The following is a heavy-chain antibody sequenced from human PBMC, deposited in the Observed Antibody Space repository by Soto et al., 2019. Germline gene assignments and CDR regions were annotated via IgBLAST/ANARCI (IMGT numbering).Heavy chain of an antibody. J-gene: IGHJ4*02. Sequence: QLQLQESGPGLVKPSETLSLTCTVSGGSISSSSSYWVWIRQPPGKALEWIGSISYSGSTYYNPSLKSRGPLSVDTSKNRFSLKLSSVTAADTAVYYCARIWGDCIDYWGQGTLVTVSS. CDR3: ARIWGDCIDY. D-gene: IGHD3-16*01. CDR1: GGSISSSSSY. CDR2: ISYSGST. V-gene: IGHV4-39*01.